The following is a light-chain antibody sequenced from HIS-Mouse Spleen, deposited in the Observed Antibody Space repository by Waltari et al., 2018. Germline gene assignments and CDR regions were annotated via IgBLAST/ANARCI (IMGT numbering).Light chain of an antibody. CDR2: DDS. CDR3: QVWDSSSDHVV. CDR1: NIGSKS. J-gene: IGLJ2*01. Sequence: SYVLTQPPSVSVAPGKTARITCGGNNIGSKSVHWYQQKPGQAPVLVVDDDSGRPSGIPERVSGSNSGNTATLTISRVEAGDEADYYCQVWDSSSDHVVFGGGTKLTVL. V-gene: IGLV3-21*03.